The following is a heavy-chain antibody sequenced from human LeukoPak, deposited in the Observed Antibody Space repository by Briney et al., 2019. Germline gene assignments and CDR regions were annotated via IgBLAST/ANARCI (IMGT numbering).Heavy chain of an antibody. CDR2: MYPISGNS. CDR3: LREFKTYSGSYYFFDY. V-gene: IGHV1-8*02. CDR1: GYTFTGYY. J-gene: IGHJ4*02. D-gene: IGHD1-26*01. Sequence: ASVKVSCQASGYTFTGYYMHWVRQAPGKGLEWMGWMYPISGNSGYAQKFQGRVTMPRNTPINAAYMSASRQSSKETAGYELLREFKTYSGSYYFFDYWGQGTLVTVSS.